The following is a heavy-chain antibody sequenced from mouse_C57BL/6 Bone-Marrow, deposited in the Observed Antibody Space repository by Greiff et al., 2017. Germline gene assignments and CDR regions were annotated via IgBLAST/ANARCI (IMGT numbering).Heavy chain of an antibody. Sequence: DVQLQESGPGLVKPSQSLSLTCSVTGYSITSGYYWNWIRQFPGNKLEWMGYISYDGSNNYNPSLKNRISITRDTSKNQFFLKLNSVTTEDTATYDCARGLGYGSSYVFDYWGQGTTLTVSS. D-gene: IGHD1-1*01. CDR2: ISYDGSN. CDR1: GYSITSGYY. CDR3: ARGLGYGSSYVFDY. J-gene: IGHJ2*01. V-gene: IGHV3-6*01.